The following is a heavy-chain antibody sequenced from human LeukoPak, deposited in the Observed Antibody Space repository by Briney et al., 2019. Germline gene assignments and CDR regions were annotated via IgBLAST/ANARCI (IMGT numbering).Heavy chain of an antibody. V-gene: IGHV1-69*13. CDR2: IIPIFGTA. D-gene: IGHD3-10*01. CDR1: GGTFSSYA. CDR3: ARGDYGSGSYYFFYYYMDV. J-gene: IGHJ6*03. Sequence: SVKVSCKASGGTFSSYAISWVRQAPGQGLEWMGGIIPIFGTANYAQKFQGRVTITADESTSTAYMELSSLRSEDTAVYYCARGDYGSGSYYFFYYYMDVWGKGTTVTISS.